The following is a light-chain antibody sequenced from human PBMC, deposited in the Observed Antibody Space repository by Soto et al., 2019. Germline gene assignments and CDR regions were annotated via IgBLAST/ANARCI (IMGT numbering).Light chain of an antibody. J-gene: IGKJ4*01. CDR3: QPYNNSTLT. V-gene: IGKV3-15*01. CDR2: DTS. CDR1: QGIGDT. Sequence: EVGMSQYPATLSGSPGEGATLSCRASQGIGDTLAWYQHKPGQTPRLLIYDTSTRATGVPTRFSGSRYGAEFTLTINSMKSEDFAVYYCQPYNNSTLTFGGGTKVDIK.